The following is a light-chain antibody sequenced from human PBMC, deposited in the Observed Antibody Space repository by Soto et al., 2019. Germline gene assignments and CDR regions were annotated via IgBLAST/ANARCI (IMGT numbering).Light chain of an antibody. V-gene: IGKV3-11*01. CDR2: DAS. CDR3: QQRSNWPPYT. Sequence: EIVLTQSPATLSLSPGERATLSCRASQSVSSYLACYQQKPVQAPRLLIYDASNRATGIPARFSGSGSGTDFTLTISSLEPEDFAVYYCQQRSNWPPYTFGQGTKLEIK. CDR1: QSVSSY. J-gene: IGKJ2*01.